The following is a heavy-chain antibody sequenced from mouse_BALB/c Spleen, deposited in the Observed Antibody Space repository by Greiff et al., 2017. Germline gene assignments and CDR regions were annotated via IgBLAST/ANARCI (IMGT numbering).Heavy chain of an antibody. CDR3: TPHRYDYAMDY. J-gene: IGHJ4*01. Sequence: EVKLQQSGGGLVQPGGSMKLSCVASGFTFSNYWMNWVRQSPEKGLEWVAEIRLKSNNYETHYAESVKGMFTISRDDSKSSVYLQMNNLRAEDTGIYYCTPHRYDYAMDYWGQGTSVTVSS. CDR2: IRLKSNNYET. V-gene: IGHV6-6*02. CDR1: GFTFSNYW. D-gene: IGHD2-14*01.